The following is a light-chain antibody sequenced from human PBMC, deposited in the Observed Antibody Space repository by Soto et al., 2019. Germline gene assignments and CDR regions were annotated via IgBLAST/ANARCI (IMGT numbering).Light chain of an antibody. CDR2: GAS. CDR1: QSVSSN. J-gene: IGKJ1*01. Sequence: RVMPPSTATVGLSPGGRATSCGLASQSVSSNLAWYQQKPGQAPRLLSYGASTRATGIPARISGSGSGTEFTLPISSLESEDFEVYYCQQYNNWPMTFGQGTKVDIK. V-gene: IGKV3-15*01. CDR3: QQYNNWPMT.